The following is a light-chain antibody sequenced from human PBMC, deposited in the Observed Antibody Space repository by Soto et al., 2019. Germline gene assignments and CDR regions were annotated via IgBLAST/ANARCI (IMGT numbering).Light chain of an antibody. CDR3: QQYGSSYT. CDR1: QSVSSNY. V-gene: IGKV3-20*01. J-gene: IGKJ2*01. CDR2: GAS. Sequence: EIVLTQSPGTLSLSSGERATLSCRASQSVSSNYLAWYQQKPGQAPRLLFYGASSRATGIPDRFSGSGSGTYFTLTISRLEPEDFAVYYCQQYGSSYTFGQGTKLEIK.